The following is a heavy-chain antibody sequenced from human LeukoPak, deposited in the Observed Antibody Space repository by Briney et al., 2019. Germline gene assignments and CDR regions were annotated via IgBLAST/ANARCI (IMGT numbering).Heavy chain of an antibody. CDR2: ISGYNGNT. Sequence: GASVKVSXKASGYTFTGYYMHWVRQAPGQGLEWMGWISGYNGNTNYAQRLQGRVSVTTDRSTSTAYMELRSLRSDDTAVYYCARSPTSYDYSDYWGQGTLVTVSS. J-gene: IGHJ4*02. CDR1: GYTFTGYY. CDR3: ARSPTSYDYSDY. D-gene: IGHD4-11*01. V-gene: IGHV1-18*04.